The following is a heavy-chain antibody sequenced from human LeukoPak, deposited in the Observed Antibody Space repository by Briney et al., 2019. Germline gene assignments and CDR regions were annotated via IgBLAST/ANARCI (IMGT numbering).Heavy chain of an antibody. D-gene: IGHD3-22*01. CDR3: ARVPSEIGGYYPEYFLH. J-gene: IGHJ1*01. Sequence: GGSLRLSCAASAFTLSSYWMHWVRQAPGKGLVWVSRIKSDGRTSYADSVKGRFTISRDNAKNTVSLQMNSLRAEDTGVYYCARVPSEIGGYYPEYFLHWGQGTLVIVSS. CDR1: AFTLSSYW. CDR2: IKSDGRT. V-gene: IGHV3-74*01.